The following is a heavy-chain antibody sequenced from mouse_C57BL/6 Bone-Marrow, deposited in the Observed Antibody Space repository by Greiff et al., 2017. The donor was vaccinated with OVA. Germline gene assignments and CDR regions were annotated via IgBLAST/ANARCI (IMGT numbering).Heavy chain of an antibody. J-gene: IGHJ1*03. V-gene: IGHV5-6*01. D-gene: IGHD1-1*01. CDR1: GFTFSSYG. Sequence: EVKLMESGGDLVKPGGSLKLSCAASGFTFSSYGMSWVRQTPDKRLEWVATISSGGSYTYYPDSVKGRFTISRDNAKNTLYLQMSSLKYEDTAMYYCARQHYYGSSYGGYFDVWGTGTTVTVSS. CDR2: ISSGGSYT. CDR3: ARQHYYGSSYGGYFDV.